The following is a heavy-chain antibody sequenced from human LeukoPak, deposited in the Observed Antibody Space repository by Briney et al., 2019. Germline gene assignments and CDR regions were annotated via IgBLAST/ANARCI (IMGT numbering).Heavy chain of an antibody. CDR2: ISYDGSNK. CDR1: GFTFSSYA. CDR3: ARGGYSYGSVKDFDY. Sequence: GGSLRLSCAASGFTFSSYAMHWVRQAPGKGLEWVAVISYDGSNKYYADSVKGRFTISRDNSKNTLYLQMNCLRAEDTAVYYCARGGYSYGSVKDFDYWGQGTLVTVSS. V-gene: IGHV3-30-3*01. J-gene: IGHJ4*02. D-gene: IGHD5-18*01.